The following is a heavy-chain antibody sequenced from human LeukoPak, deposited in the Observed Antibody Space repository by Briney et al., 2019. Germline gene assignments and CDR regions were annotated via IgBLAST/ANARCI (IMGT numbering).Heavy chain of an antibody. CDR2: ITSDGSST. J-gene: IGHJ3*02. Sequence: PGGSLRLSCAASGFTFSSYWMHWVRQAPGKGLVWVSRITSDGSSTSYADSVKGRFTISRDNAKNTLYLQMNSLRAEDTAVYYCAREGGDDAFDIWGQGTMVTVSS. D-gene: IGHD1-26*01. CDR1: GFTFSSYW. CDR3: AREGGDDAFDI. V-gene: IGHV3-74*01.